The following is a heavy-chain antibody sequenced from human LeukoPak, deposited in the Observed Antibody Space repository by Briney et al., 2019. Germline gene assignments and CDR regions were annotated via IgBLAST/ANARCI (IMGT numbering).Heavy chain of an antibody. D-gene: IGHD3-22*01. J-gene: IGHJ3*02. CDR1: GGSISSYY. Sequence: SETLSLTCTVSGGSISSYYRSWIRQPAGRGLEWIGRIYTSGSTNYNPPLKSRVTMSVNTSRNQFSLKLNSVTAADTAVYYCANSNGYGLIDIWGQGTMVTVSS. V-gene: IGHV4-4*07. CDR3: ANSNGYGLIDI. CDR2: IYTSGST.